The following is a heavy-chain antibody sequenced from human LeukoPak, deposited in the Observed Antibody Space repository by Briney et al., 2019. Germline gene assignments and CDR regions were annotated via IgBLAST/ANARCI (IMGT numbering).Heavy chain of an antibody. V-gene: IGHV3-48*04. CDR3: ARADSTLSARRVNWFDP. CDR1: GFTFSIYS. D-gene: IGHD2-2*01. J-gene: IGHJ5*02. Sequence: LTGGSLRLSCAASGFTFSIYSMNWVRQAPGKGLEWVSYISGSSSTIYYADSVKGRFTISRDNADNPLYLQMNSLRAEDTAVYYCARADSTLSARRVNWFDPWGQGTLVTVSS. CDR2: ISGSSSTI.